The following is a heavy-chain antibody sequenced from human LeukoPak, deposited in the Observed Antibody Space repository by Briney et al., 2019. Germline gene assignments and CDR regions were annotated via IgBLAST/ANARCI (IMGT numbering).Heavy chain of an antibody. CDR1: GFTFSSYG. CDR3: ARVEASGYDYGAFDY. D-gene: IGHD5-12*01. V-gene: IGHV3-23*01. CDR2: ISGSGGST. Sequence: GGSLRLSCAASGFTFSSYGMSWVRQAPGKGLEWVSAISGSGGSTYYADSVKGRFTISRDNSKNTLYLQMSSLRADDTAVYYCARVEASGYDYGAFDYWGQGTLVTVSS. J-gene: IGHJ4*02.